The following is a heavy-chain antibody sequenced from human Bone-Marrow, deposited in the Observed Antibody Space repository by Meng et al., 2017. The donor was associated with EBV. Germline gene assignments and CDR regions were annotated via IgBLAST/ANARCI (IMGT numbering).Heavy chain of an antibody. D-gene: IGHD7-27*01. Sequence: QGQTREGGAGLWKPSESLALSWAVYGGAFSGYYWSRTPQPPGKGLEWIGKIKHSGNTNYTPSLKSRVIISVDTSTNQFSLKLSSVTAADTAVYYCARAPGDGNDYWGQGTLVTVSS. CDR1: GGAFSGYY. CDR2: IKHSGNT. V-gene: IGHV4-34*01. J-gene: IGHJ4*02. CDR3: ARAPGDGNDY.